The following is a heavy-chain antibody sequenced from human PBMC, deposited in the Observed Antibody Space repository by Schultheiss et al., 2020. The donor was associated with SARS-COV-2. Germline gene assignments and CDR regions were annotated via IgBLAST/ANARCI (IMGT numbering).Heavy chain of an antibody. CDR1: GGTFSSYT. CDR3: ARDRYDFWSGYVSYWYFDL. Sequence: SVKVSCKASGGTFSSYTISWVRQAPGQGLEWMGGIIPIFGTANYAQKFQGRVTITADESTSTAYMELSSLRSEDTAVYYCARDRYDFWSGYVSYWYFDLWGRGTLVTVSS. CDR2: IIPIFGTA. J-gene: IGHJ2*01. V-gene: IGHV1-69*13. D-gene: IGHD3-3*01.